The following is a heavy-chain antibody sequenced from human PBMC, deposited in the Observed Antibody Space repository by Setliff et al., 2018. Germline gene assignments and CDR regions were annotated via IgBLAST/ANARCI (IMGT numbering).Heavy chain of an antibody. CDR2: INPHGSEK. V-gene: IGHV3-7*01. D-gene: IGHD3-10*01. Sequence: PGGSLRLSCGASGFTYNNCWVSWVRQAPGKGLEWLASINPHGSEKYYADSVKGRFTISRDNAKNSLSLQMNSLRTEDTAVYYCFGAGTCSYWGQGTLVTV. CDR3: FGAGTCSY. CDR1: GFTYNNCW. J-gene: IGHJ4*02.